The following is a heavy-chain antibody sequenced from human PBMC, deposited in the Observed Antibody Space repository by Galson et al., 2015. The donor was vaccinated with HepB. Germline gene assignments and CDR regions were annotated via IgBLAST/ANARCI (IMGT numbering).Heavy chain of an antibody. V-gene: IGHV3-30*18. CDR3: AKGVRRSSSWAWDAFDI. D-gene: IGHD6-13*01. J-gene: IGHJ3*02. CDR2: ISYDGSNK. CDR1: GFTFSSYG. Sequence: SLRLSCAASGFTFSSYGMHWVRQAPGKGLEWVAVISYDGSNKYYADSVKGRFTISRDNSKNTLYLQMNSLRAEDTAVYYCAKGVRRSSSWAWDAFDIWGQGTMVTVSS.